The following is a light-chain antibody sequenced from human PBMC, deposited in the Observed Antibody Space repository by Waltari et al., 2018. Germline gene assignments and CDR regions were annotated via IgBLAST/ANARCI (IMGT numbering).Light chain of an antibody. J-gene: IGLJ2*01. V-gene: IGLV1-40*01. CDR3: QSYDSSLGGSV. CDR1: SSNIGAGYD. CDR2: GNS. Sequence: QSVLTQPPSVSGAPGQRVTISCTGSSSNIGAGYDVNWYQQMPGKAPKLLIYGNSKRPSGVPDRISGSKSGTSASLASTGLQAEDEADYYCQSYDSSLGGSVFGGGTKLTVL.